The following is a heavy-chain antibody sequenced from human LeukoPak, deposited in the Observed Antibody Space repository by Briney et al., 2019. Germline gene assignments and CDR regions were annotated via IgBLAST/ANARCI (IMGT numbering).Heavy chain of an antibody. V-gene: IGHV3-64D*06. J-gene: IGHJ4*02. CDR3: VKDLYYDNSGYYSGAFDY. CDR1: GFTFSDYY. CDR2: INSNGGRT. D-gene: IGHD3-22*01. Sequence: GGSLRLSCAASGFTFSDYYMSWIRQAPGKGLEYVSAINSNGGRTYYADSVKGRFTSSIDNSKNTLFLQMGSLRVEDTAVYYCVKDLYYDNSGYYSGAFDYWGQGTVVTVSS.